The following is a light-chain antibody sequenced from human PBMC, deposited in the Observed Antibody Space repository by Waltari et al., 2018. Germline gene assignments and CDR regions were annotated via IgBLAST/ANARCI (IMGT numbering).Light chain of an antibody. CDR1: QSVGRS. Sequence: EIVLTQSPGRLSLSPGDRATLPCWASQSVGRSLAWYQQKRGQAPRLLIYGASTRATGIPVRFSGSGSGTDFSLTISRLEPEDFAVYYCQHYVRLPVTFGQGTKVEI. V-gene: IGKV3-20*01. J-gene: IGKJ1*01. CDR2: GAS. CDR3: QHYVRLPVT.